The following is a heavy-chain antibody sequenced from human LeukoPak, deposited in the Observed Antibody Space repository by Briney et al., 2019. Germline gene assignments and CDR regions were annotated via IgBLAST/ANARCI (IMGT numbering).Heavy chain of an antibody. D-gene: IGHD3-3*01. CDR1: GGSISSYY. V-gene: IGHV4-4*07. CDR3: ARWSGDYSFDY. CDR2: IHTSGNT. J-gene: IGHJ4*02. Sequence: SETLSLTCTVSGGSISSYYWSWIRRPAGKGLEWIGRIHTSGNTNSNPSLKSRVTMSVDTSKNQFSLKLSSVTAADTAVYYCARWSGDYSFDYWGQGTLVTVSS.